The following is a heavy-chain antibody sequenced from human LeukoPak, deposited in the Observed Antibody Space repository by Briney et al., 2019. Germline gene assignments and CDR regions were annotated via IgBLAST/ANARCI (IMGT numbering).Heavy chain of an antibody. CDR2: INHSGST. D-gene: IGHD5-12*01. J-gene: IGHJ4*02. CDR1: GGSFSGYY. Sequence: SETLSLTCAVYGGSFSGYYWSWIRQPPGKGLEWIGEINHSGSTNYNPSLKSRVTISVDTSKNQFSLKLSSVTAADTAVYYCARGLAHMDCSGYAPGYYFDYWGQGTLVTVSS. V-gene: IGHV4-34*01. CDR3: ARGLAHMDCSGYAPGYYFDY.